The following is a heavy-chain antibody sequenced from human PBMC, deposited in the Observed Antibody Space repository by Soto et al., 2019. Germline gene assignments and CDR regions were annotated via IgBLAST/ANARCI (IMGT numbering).Heavy chain of an antibody. CDR2: IYYSRST. D-gene: IGHD2-8*02. CDR1: GGSFSSGGYY. CDR3: AIATSFSGHHGY. V-gene: IGHV4-31*01. J-gene: IGHJ4*02. Sequence: QLQLQESGPGLVKPSQTLSLACTVSGGSFSSGGYYWSWIRQLPGKVLECIGYIYYSRSTYYHPSFKSLFTISLATSTNQSSLKLSSVTAADTAVYYCAIATSFSGHHGYWGQGTLVTVSS.